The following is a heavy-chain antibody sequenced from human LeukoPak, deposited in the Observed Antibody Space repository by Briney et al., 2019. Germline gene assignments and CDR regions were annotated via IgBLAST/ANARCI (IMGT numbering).Heavy chain of an antibody. V-gene: IGHV1-2*02. J-gene: IGHJ4*02. CDR2: INPNSGGT. D-gene: IGHD2-15*01. Sequence: ASVKVSCKASGYTFSGYYMHWVRQAPGQGLEWMRWINPNSGGTNYAQKFQGRVTMTRDTSISTAYMELSRLRSDDTAVYYCARGPRGYCSGGSCYPEYYFDYWGQGTLVTVSS. CDR3: ARGPRGYCSGGSCYPEYYFDY. CDR1: GYTFSGYY.